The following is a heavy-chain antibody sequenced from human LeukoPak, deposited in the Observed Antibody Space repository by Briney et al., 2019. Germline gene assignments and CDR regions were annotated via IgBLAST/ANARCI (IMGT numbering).Heavy chain of an antibody. J-gene: IGHJ6*03. CDR1: GFTFSSYA. V-gene: IGHV3-23*01. CDR2: ISGSGGST. Sequence: PGGSLRLSCAASGFTFSSYAMSWVRQAPGKGLEWVSAISGSGGSTYYADSVKGRFTISRDNSKNTLYLQMNSLRAEDTAVYYCAKGGSSSVYYYYYMDVWGKGTTVTVSS. D-gene: IGHD6-6*01. CDR3: AKGGSSSVYYYYYMDV.